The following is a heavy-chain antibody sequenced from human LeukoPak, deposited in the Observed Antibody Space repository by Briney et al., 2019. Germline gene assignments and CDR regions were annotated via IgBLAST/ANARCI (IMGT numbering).Heavy chain of an antibody. CDR2: IYYSGST. CDR1: GGSISSYY. Sequence: SETLSLTCTVSGGSISSYYWSWIRQPPGKGLEWIGYIYYSGSTNYNPSLKSRISISVDTSKNQFSLKLSSVTAADTAVYYCARTTEGGYTYNYYYYYYMDVWGKGTTVTISS. CDR3: ARTTEGGYTYNYYYYYYMDV. D-gene: IGHD5-18*01. J-gene: IGHJ6*03. V-gene: IGHV4-59*01.